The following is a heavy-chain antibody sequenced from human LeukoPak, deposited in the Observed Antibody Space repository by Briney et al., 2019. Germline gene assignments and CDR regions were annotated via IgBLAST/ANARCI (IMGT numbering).Heavy chain of an antibody. CDR2: ISSDGGSK. J-gene: IGHJ4*02. CDR3: DPHDSSSHF. Sequence: GRSLRLSCAASGFTFSSYGMHWVRQAPGKGLEWVAFISSDGGSKYSADSVKGRFTISRDNSKNTLYLQMNSLRAEDTAVYYCDPHDSSSHFWGQGTLVTVSS. CDR1: GFTFSSYG. V-gene: IGHV3-30*03. D-gene: IGHD6-6*01.